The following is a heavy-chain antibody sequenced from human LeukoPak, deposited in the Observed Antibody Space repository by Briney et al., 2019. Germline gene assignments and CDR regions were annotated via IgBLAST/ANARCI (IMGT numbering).Heavy chain of an antibody. CDR2: ISSNGGST. D-gene: IGHD2-2*01. CDR3: VKTTSLVPAAMFFDY. CDR1: GFTFSSYA. Sequence: GGSLRLSCSASGFTFSSYAMHWVRQAPGKGLEYVSAISSNGGSTYYADSVKGRFTISRDNSKNTLYLQMSSLRAEDTAVYYCVKTTSLVPAAMFFDYWGQGTLVTVSS. J-gene: IGHJ4*02. V-gene: IGHV3-64D*06.